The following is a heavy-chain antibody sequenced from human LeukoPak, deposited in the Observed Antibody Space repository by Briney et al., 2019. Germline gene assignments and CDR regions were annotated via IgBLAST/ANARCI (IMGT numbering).Heavy chain of an antibody. CDR3: ARVLAAAIDY. Sequence: PGGSLRLSCAASGFTFSSHGMNWVRQAPGKGLEWVSGISPSGGITYYTDSVKGRFTISRDNSKNTQSLQMNSLRAEDTAVYYCARVLAAAIDYWGQGTLVTVSS. V-gene: IGHV3-23*01. D-gene: IGHD3-3*02. CDR2: ISPSGGIT. J-gene: IGHJ4*02. CDR1: GFTFSSHG.